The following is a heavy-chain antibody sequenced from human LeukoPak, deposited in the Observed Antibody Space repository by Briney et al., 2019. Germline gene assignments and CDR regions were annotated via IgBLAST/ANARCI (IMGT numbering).Heavy chain of an antibody. V-gene: IGHV4-31*03. J-gene: IGHJ5*02. D-gene: IGHD3-16*01. Sequence: SQTLSLTCTASGGSISSGGYYWSWIRQHPGKGLEWIGYIYYSGSTYYNPSLKSRVTISVDTSKNQFSLKLSSVTAADTAVYYCASWYVRGFDPWGQGTLVTVSS. CDR1: GGSISSGGYY. CDR2: IYYSGST. CDR3: ASWYVRGFDP.